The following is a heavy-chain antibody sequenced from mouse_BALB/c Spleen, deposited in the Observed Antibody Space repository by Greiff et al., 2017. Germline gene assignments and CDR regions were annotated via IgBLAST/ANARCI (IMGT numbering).Heavy chain of an antibody. D-gene: IGHD2-1*01. CDR2: ISYSGST. Sequence: EVHLVESGPSLVKPSQTLSLTCSVTGDSITSGYWNWIRKFPGNKLEYMGYISYSGSTYYNPSLKSRISITRDTSKNQYYLQLNSVTTEDTATYYCARHGYGNSWFAYWGQGTLVTVSA. J-gene: IGHJ3*01. CDR1: GDSITSGY. V-gene: IGHV3-8*02. CDR3: ARHGYGNSWFAY.